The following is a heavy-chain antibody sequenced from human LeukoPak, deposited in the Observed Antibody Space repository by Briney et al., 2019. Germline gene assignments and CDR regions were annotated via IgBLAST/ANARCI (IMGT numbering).Heavy chain of an antibody. CDR3: ARDEYCSGGSCYHDAFHM. CDR1: TSNFSNYN. D-gene: IGHD2-15*01. CDR2: ISTAISTI. J-gene: IGHJ3*02. Sequence: GGSLRLSCTASTSNFSNYNMNWVRQAPGKGLEWISYISTAISTIYYALSVRGLFTISRDNAKKTLYLQMNNLRGEDTAVYYCARDEYCSGGSCYHDAFHMWGHGTMVTVSS. V-gene: IGHV3-48*01.